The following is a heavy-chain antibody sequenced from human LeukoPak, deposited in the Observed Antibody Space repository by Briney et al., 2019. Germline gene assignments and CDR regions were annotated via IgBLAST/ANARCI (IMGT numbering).Heavy chain of an antibody. D-gene: IGHD1-26*01. CDR1: GFIFSNFG. J-gene: IGHJ4*02. Sequence: PGGSLRLSCAASGFIFSNFGMHWVRQAPGKGLEWVAVISYDDSSKYYADSVKGRFTISRDNSKNTLYLQMNSLRAEDTAVYYCARDEVGASSIDYWGQGTLVTVSS. CDR2: ISYDDSSK. CDR3: ARDEVGASSIDY. V-gene: IGHV3-30*03.